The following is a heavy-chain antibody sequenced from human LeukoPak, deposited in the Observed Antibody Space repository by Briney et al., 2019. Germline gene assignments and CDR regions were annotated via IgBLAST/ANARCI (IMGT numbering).Heavy chain of an antibody. J-gene: IGHJ4*02. V-gene: IGHV1-18*04. CDR1: GYTFTGYY. D-gene: IGHD3-3*01. CDR3: ARDGVSGHFDY. Sequence: GASVKVSCKASGYTFTGYYMHWVRQAPGQGLEWMGWISAYNGNTNYAQKLQGRVTMTTDTSTSTAYMELRSLRSDDTAVYYCARDGVSGHFDYWGQGTLVTVSS. CDR2: ISAYNGNT.